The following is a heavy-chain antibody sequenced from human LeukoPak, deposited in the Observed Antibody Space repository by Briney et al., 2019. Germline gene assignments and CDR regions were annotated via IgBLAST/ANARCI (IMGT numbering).Heavy chain of an antibody. J-gene: IGHJ4*02. Sequence: TSETLSLTCTVSGGSISSSSYSWGWFRQPPGKGLEWIGSIYYSGRTYFNPSLKSRVTISVDTSKNQFSLKLSSVTAADTAVYYCARHRNYYGSGSYYNGFDYWGQGTLVTVSS. CDR3: ARHRNYYGSGSYYNGFDY. D-gene: IGHD3-10*01. V-gene: IGHV4-39*01. CDR2: IYYSGRT. CDR1: GGSISSSSYS.